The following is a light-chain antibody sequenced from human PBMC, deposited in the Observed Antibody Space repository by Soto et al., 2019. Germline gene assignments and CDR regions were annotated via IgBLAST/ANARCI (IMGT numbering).Light chain of an antibody. V-gene: IGLV2-23*01. J-gene: IGLJ1*01. CDR1: SSDVGAYNS. Sequence: QSALAQPASVSGSPGQSITISCTGTSSDVGAYNSVSWYHQHPHKAPQVIIYKGTKRHSGVSNRLSGSTSGNAASLTISGLRAYDEAYFYGCSSAPESTYDLVNGTKLTVL. CDR3: CSSAPESTYD. CDR2: KGT.